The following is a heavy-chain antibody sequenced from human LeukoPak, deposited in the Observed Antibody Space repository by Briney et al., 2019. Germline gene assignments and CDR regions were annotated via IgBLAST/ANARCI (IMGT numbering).Heavy chain of an antibody. CDR2: IIPIFGTA. CDR1: GGTFSSYA. CDR3: ARGTYYYDSSGCYVLDY. V-gene: IGHV1-69*05. D-gene: IGHD3-22*01. J-gene: IGHJ4*02. Sequence: ASVKVSCKASGGTFSSYAISWVRQAPGQGLEWMGRIIPIFGTANYAQKFQGRVTITTDESTSTAYMELSSLRSEDTAVYYCARGTYYYDSSGCYVLDYWGQGTLVTVSS.